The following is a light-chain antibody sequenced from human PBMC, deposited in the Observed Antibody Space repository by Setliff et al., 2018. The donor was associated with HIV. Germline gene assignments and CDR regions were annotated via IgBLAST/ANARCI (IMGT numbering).Light chain of an antibody. Sequence: QSVLTQPPSVSGSPGQSVTISCTGTSSDVGSYNRVSWYQQPPGAAPKLMIYEVTNRPSGVPARFSESKSGNTASLTISGLQAEDEADYYCSSYTSISTYVFGTGTKVTVL. CDR1: SSDVGSYNR. J-gene: IGLJ1*01. V-gene: IGLV2-18*02. CDR3: SSYTSISTYV. CDR2: EVT.